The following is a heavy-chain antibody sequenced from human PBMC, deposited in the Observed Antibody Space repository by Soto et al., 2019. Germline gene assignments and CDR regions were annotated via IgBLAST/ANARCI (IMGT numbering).Heavy chain of an antibody. J-gene: IGHJ4*02. CDR3: AREPIAAAGIDY. Sequence: EVQLVESGGGLIQPGGSLRLSCAASEFAVSSNYLSWVRQAPGKGLEWVSGIYGGGATYSADSVQGRFTISRDNSKNTLFLQMNSLRVEDTAIYFCAREPIAAAGIDYWGQGTLVTVSS. D-gene: IGHD6-13*01. CDR1: EFAVSSNY. CDR2: IYGGGAT. V-gene: IGHV3-53*01.